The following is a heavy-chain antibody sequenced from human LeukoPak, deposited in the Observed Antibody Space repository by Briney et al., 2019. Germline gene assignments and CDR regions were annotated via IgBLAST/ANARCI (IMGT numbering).Heavy chain of an antibody. CDR2: IIPILGIA. V-gene: IGHV1-69*04. D-gene: IGHD6-13*01. CDR3: ARDGSYSSSWYGHY. J-gene: IGHJ4*02. CDR1: GYTFTSYG. Sequence: GASVKVSCKASGYTFTSYGISWVRQAPGQGLEWMGRIIPILGIANYAQKFQGRVTITADKSTSTAYMELSSLRSEDTAVYYCARDGSYSSSWYGHYWGQGTLVTVSS.